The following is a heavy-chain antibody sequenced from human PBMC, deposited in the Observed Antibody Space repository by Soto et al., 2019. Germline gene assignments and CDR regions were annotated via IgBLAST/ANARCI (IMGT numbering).Heavy chain of an antibody. D-gene: IGHD5-18*01. Sequence: QVQLVESGGGVVQPGRSLRLSCAASGFTFSSYGMHWVRQAPGKGLEWVALISYDGSNKYYVDSVKGRFTISRDNSKNTLYLKMNSLRADDTAVYYCAKDSGRGYNYGQHWFGPWGQGTLVTVSP. V-gene: IGHV3-30*18. J-gene: IGHJ5*02. CDR2: ISYDGSNK. CDR3: AKDSGRGYNYGQHWFGP. CDR1: GFTFSSYG.